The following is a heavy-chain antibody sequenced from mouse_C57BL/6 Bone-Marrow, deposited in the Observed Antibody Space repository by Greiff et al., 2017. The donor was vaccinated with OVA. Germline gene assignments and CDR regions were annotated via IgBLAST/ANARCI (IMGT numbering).Heavy chain of an antibody. Sequence: QVQLQQPGAELVRPGTSVKLSCKASGYTFTNYWMHWVKQRPGQGLEWIGVIAPSDSYINYNQKFKGRATLTVDTASSTAYMHLSSLISEDSAVYYSAHYRSRVYLHSWGQGTSLTVSP. V-gene: IGHV1-59*01. CDR2: IAPSDSYI. D-gene: IGHD1-1*01. CDR3: AHYRSRVYLHS. J-gene: IGHJ2*02. CDR1: GYTFTNYW.